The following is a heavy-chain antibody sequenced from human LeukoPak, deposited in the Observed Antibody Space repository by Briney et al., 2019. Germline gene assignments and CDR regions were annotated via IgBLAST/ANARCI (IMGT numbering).Heavy chain of an antibody. V-gene: IGHV4-39*01. CDR3: AFLSNSSGYGMFDY. D-gene: IGHD3-22*01. J-gene: IGHJ4*02. Sequence: PSETLSLTCTVSGGSISSSSYYWGWIRQPPGKGLEWIGSIYYSGSTYYNPSLKSRVTISVDTSKNQFSLKLSSVTAADTAVYYCAFLSNSSGYGMFDYWGQGTLVTVSS. CDR1: GGSISSSSYY. CDR2: IYYSGST.